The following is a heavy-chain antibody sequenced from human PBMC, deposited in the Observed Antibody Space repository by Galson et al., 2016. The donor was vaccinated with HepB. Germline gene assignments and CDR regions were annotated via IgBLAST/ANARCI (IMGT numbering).Heavy chain of an antibody. CDR2: ISYDGSKK. J-gene: IGHJ4*02. CDR3: ANPGTYLLY. V-gene: IGHV3-30*18. Sequence: SLRLSCAASAFTFSTYGMHWVRQAPGKGLEWVAVISYDGSKKYYADPAKGRFTISRDNSKNTVYLQMNSLRAEDTAKCYCANPGTYLLYWGQGTLVTVSS. D-gene: IGHD2-21*01. CDR1: AFTFSTYG.